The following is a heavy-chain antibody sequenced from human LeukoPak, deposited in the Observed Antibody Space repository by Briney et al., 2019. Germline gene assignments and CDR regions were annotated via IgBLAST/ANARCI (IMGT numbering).Heavy chain of an antibody. D-gene: IGHD1-26*01. CDR1: GGSISSGSYY. V-gene: IGHV4-61*01. Sequence: PSETLSLTCTVSGGSISSGSYYWSWLRQPPGKGLEWIGYIYYSGSTNYNPSLKSRVTISVDTSKNQFSLKLNSVTTADTAVYFCARSLEIGSWEPDYWGQGILVTVSS. J-gene: IGHJ4*02. CDR2: IYYSGST. CDR3: ARSLEIGSWEPDY.